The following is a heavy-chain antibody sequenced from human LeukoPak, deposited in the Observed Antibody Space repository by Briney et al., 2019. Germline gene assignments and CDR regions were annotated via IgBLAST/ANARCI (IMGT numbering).Heavy chain of an antibody. CDR3: ARGNYYDFDY. D-gene: IGHD4-11*01. CDR2: VIPIFGTA. J-gene: IGHJ4*02. V-gene: IGHV1-69*05. Sequence: SVKVSCKASGGTFSSYAISWVRQAPGQGLEWMGGVIPIFGTANYAQKFQGRVTITTDESTGTAYMELSSLRSEDTAVYYCARGNYYDFDYWGQGTLVTVSS. CDR1: GGTFSSYA.